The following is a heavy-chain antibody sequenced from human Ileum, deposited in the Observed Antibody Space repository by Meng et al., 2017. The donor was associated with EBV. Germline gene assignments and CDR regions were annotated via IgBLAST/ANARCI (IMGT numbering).Heavy chain of an antibody. CDR2: ISAYNGNT. Sequence: QLVQAGDEGKKPGASGKAPCKASGYTFTNYGITWVRQAPGQGLEWMGWISAYNGNTNYAQTLQGRVTMTTDTSTSTAYMELGSLRSDDTAVYYCARVEVGITSGDYWGQGTLVTVSS. CDR3: ARVEVGITSGDY. J-gene: IGHJ4*02. D-gene: IGHD1-26*01. V-gene: IGHV1-18*01. CDR1: GYTFTNYG.